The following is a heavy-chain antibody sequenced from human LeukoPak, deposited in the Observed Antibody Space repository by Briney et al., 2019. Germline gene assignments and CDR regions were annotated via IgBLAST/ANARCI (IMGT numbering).Heavy chain of an antibody. D-gene: IGHD3-22*01. CDR2: ISYDGSNK. CDR1: GFTFSSYA. CDR3: ARDYYDSSGYYSAFDS. J-gene: IGHJ4*02. V-gene: IGHV3-30-3*01. Sequence: GGSLRLSCAASGFTFSSYAMHWVRQAPGKGLEWVAVISYDGSNKYYADSVKGRFTISRDNSKNTPYLQMNSLRAEDTAVFYCARDYYDSSGYYSAFDSWGQGTLVTVSS.